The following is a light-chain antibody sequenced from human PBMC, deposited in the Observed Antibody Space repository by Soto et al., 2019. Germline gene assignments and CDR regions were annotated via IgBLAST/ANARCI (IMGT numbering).Light chain of an antibody. V-gene: IGLV1-47*01. Sequence: QAVVTQPPSASGTPGQRVTISCSGSSSNIGTNYVYWYQQLPGTAPKLLIYRSDQRRSGVPDRFSGSKSGTSASLAISGLRSEDEADYYCAAWDDSLSGVVFGGGTKLTVL. CDR3: AAWDDSLSGVV. CDR1: SSNIGTNY. CDR2: RSD. J-gene: IGLJ2*01.